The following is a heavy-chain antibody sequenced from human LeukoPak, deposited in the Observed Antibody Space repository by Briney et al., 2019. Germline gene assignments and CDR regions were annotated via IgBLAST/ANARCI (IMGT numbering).Heavy chain of an antibody. Sequence: ASAKLSCKASGYTFTGYYMHWVRQATGQGLEWMGWMNPNSGNTGYAQKFQGRVTMTRNTSISTAYMELSSLRSDDTAVYYCARQFIVAGAFDIWGQGTMVTVSS. CDR2: MNPNSGNT. D-gene: IGHD5-12*01. J-gene: IGHJ3*02. V-gene: IGHV1-8*02. CDR3: ARQFIVAGAFDI. CDR1: GYTFTGYY.